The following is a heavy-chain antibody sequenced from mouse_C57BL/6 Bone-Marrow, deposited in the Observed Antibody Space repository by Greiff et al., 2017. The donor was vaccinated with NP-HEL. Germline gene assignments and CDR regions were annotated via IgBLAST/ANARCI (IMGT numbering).Heavy chain of an antibody. CDR1: GYSFTGYY. D-gene: IGHD1-1*01. CDR3: ARTITTVSRDWYFDV. CDR2: IYPYNGVS. J-gene: IGHJ1*03. Sequence: EVKLVESGPELVKPGASVKISCKASGYSFTGYYMHWVKQSHGNILDWIGYIYPYNGVSSYNQKFKGKATLTVDKSSSTAYMELRSLTSEDSAVYYCARTITTVSRDWYFDVWGTGTTVTVSS. V-gene: IGHV1-31*01.